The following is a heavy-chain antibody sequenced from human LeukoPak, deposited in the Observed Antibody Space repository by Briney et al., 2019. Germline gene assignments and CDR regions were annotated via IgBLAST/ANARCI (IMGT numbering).Heavy chain of an antibody. CDR3: ARRIRGAPTDY. CDR1: GYTFTSYG. V-gene: IGHV1-8*02. J-gene: IGHJ4*02. CDR2: MNPNSGNT. D-gene: IGHD3-10*01. Sequence: GASVTVSCKASGYTFTSYGISWVRQAPGQGLEWMGWMNPNSGNTGYAQKFQGRVTMTRNISITTAYMELSNLTSEDTAVYYCARRIRGAPTDYWGQGTLVTVSS.